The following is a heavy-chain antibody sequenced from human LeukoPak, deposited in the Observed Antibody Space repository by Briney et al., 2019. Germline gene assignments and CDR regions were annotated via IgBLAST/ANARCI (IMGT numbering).Heavy chain of an antibody. D-gene: IGHD6-6*01. CDR3: ARDRGQYSSSPFGY. CDR1: GFTFSSYS. V-gene: IGHV3-48*01. J-gene: IGHJ4*02. CDR2: ISSSSSTI. Sequence: GSLRLSCAASGFTFSSYSMNWVRQAPGKGLEWVSYISSSSSTIYYADSVKGRFTISRDNAKNSLYLQMNSLRAEDTAVYYCARDRGQYSSSPFGYWGQGTLVTVSS.